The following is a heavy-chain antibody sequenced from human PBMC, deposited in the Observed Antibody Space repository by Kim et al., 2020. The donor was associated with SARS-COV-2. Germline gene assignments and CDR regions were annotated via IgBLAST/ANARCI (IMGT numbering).Heavy chain of an antibody. CDR3: ARDTYYYDSSGFDY. Sequence: NPSLKSRVTMSVDTSQNQFSLKLSSVTAADTAVYYCARDTYYYDSSGFDYWGQGTLVTVSS. V-gene: IGHV4-4*07. D-gene: IGHD3-22*01. J-gene: IGHJ4*02.